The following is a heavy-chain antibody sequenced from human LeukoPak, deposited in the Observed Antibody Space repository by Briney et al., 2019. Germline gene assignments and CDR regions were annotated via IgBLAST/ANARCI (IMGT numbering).Heavy chain of an antibody. Sequence: PGGSLRLSCAASGFTFSSYWMSWVRQALGKRLEWVANIKQDGSEKCYVDSVKGRLTISRDNAKNSLYLQMNSLRAEGTAVYYCARVSGYSGYYDYWGQGTLVTVSS. V-gene: IGHV3-7*03. CDR3: ARVSGYSGYYDY. D-gene: IGHD5-12*01. CDR1: GFTFSSYW. J-gene: IGHJ4*02. CDR2: IKQDGSEK.